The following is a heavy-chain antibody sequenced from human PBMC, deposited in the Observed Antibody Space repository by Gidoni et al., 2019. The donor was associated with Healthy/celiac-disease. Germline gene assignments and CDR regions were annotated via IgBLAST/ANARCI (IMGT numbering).Heavy chain of an antibody. J-gene: IGHJ6*02. V-gene: IGHV4-39*01. CDR1: GGSLSSSSYY. CDR2: SYYSGST. CDR3: ARAYCSGGSCYVGYYYYGMDV. D-gene: IGHD2-15*01. Sequence: QLQLQESGPGLVKPSETLSITCTVSGGSLSSSSYYWGWTRTTPGKGLEWSGSSYYSGSTYSNPPLKSRVTRSVDTSKNQCSLKLSSVTAADTAVYYCARAYCSGGSCYVGYYYYGMDVWGQGTTVTVSS.